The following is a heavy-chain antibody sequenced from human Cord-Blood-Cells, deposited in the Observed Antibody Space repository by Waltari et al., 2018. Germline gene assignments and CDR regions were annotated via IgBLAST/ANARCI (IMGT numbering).Heavy chain of an antibody. V-gene: IGHV1-8*03. J-gene: IGHJ3*02. Sequence: QVQLVQSGAEVKKPGASVKVSCKASGYTFTSYDINWVRQATGQGLGWIVWMNPNSCNTGYEQQCQGRMTITRNTSISTDYMELSSLGLEDTAVYYCARGGATAFDIWGQGTMVTVSS. CDR1: GYTFTSYD. CDR2: MNPNSCNT. D-gene: IGHD1-26*01. CDR3: ARGGATAFDI.